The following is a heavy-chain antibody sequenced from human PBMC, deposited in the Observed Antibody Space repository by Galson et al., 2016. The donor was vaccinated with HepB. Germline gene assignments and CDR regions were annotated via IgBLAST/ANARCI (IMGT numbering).Heavy chain of an antibody. CDR2: IYYSGDT. V-gene: IGHV4-38-2*02. J-gene: IGHJ4*02. CDR1: GYDITRGHH. D-gene: IGHD2/OR15-2a*01. CDR3: ARDGSPRGLLRFGEFLPNDY. Sequence: SETLSLTCTVSGYDITRGHHWAWIRQFPGKGLEWIGSIYYSGDTYYKSSLRSRVTISIDTSKNQFSLKLNSVTAADTAIYYCARDGSPRGLLRFGEFLPNDYWGQGTLITVSS.